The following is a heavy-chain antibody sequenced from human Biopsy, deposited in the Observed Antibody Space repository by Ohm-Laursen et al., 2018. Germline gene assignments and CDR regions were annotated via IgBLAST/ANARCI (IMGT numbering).Heavy chain of an antibody. CDR1: GYSFSTYD. Sequence: ASVKVSCKASGYSFSTYDVNWVRQARGQGLEWMGWMIPSSGKTGYAQRFQGRVTLTMNTSISTAYMELSGLRSEDTAVYYCVAYPSSGFFENNDDFAMDVWGQGTTVIVS. CDR2: MIPSSGKT. D-gene: IGHD6-19*01. V-gene: IGHV1-8*01. J-gene: IGHJ6*02. CDR3: VAYPSSGFFENNDDFAMDV.